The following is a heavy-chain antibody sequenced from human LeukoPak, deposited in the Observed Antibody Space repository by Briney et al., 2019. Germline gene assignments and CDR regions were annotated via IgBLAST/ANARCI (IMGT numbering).Heavy chain of an antibody. J-gene: IGHJ4*02. CDR2: IQYDGSEI. V-gene: IGHV3-30*02. CDR3: ARESGAAKIGQMLNY. D-gene: IGHD3-10*02. CDR1: GLMFSTSG. Sequence: GGSLRLSCAASGLMFSTSGMHWVRQAPGKGLEWVAFIQYDGSEIYYADSLKGRFTISRDNSKNTLYLQMNSLRAEDTALFYCARESGAAKIGQMLNYWGQGTLVTVSS.